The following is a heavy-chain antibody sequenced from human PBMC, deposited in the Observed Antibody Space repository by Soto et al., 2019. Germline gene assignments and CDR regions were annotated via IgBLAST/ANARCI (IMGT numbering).Heavy chain of an antibody. CDR1: GGSISSSSYY. Sequence: PSETLSLTCTVSGGSISSSSYYWGWIRQPPGKGLEWIGSIYYSGSTYYNPSLKSRVTISVDTSKNQFSLKLSSVTAADTVVYYCARHSTGYYDSSGYYYGVYYYYGMDVWGQGTTVTVSS. D-gene: IGHD3-22*01. CDR3: ARHSTGYYDSSGYYYGVYYYYGMDV. V-gene: IGHV4-39*01. J-gene: IGHJ6*02. CDR2: IYYSGST.